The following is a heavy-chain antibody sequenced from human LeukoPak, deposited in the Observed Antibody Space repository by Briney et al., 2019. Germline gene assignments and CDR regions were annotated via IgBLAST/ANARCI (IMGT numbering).Heavy chain of an antibody. CDR3: ARDRTSGYNWFDP. J-gene: IGHJ5*02. D-gene: IGHD3-22*01. CDR1: GYTFTGYY. CDR2: INPNSGDT. Sequence: ASVKVSCKASGYTFTGYYMHWVRQAPGRGLEWMGWINPNSGDTNYAQKFQGRVTMTRDTSISTAYMELSRLTSDDTAMYYCARDRTSGYNWFDPWGQGTLVTVSS. V-gene: IGHV1-2*02.